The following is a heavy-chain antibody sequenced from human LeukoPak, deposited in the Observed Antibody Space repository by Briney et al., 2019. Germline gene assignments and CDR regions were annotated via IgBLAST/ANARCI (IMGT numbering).Heavy chain of an antibody. J-gene: IGHJ5*02. V-gene: IGHV3-30-3*01. Sequence: GGSLRLSCAASGFTVSNYAMDWVRQAQGKGLEWVAVISYDGSSEYYPDSVKGRFTISRDNSKNMLYLQMNSLRAEDTAVYYCASTNYRGGSTGYNWFDPWGQGTLVTVSS. CDR3: ASTNYRGGSTGYNWFDP. CDR2: ISYDGSSE. D-gene: IGHD2-15*01. CDR1: GFTVSNYA.